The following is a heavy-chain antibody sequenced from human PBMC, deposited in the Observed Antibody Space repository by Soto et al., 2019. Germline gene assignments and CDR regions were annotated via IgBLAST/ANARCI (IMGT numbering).Heavy chain of an antibody. Sequence: LRLSCAAAGFDFEDYAMHWVRQVPGKGLEWVSLTNSDGTDSYYVDSVKGRFTISRDNAKRTLYLQMDRLRPEDTALYFCAKSLYYYDSSPLDHWGQGTLVTVSS. V-gene: IGHV3-43D*04. D-gene: IGHD3-22*01. CDR1: GFDFEDYA. CDR2: TNSDGTDS. CDR3: AKSLYYYDSSPLDH. J-gene: IGHJ4*02.